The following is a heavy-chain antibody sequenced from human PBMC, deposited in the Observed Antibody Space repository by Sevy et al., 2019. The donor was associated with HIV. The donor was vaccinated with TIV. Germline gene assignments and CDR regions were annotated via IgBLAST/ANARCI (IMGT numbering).Heavy chain of an antibody. J-gene: IGHJ6*02. Sequence: GGSLRLSCAASGFTFSSYWMSWVRQAPGKGLEWVANIKQDGSEKYYVYSVKGRFTISRDNAKNSLYLQMNSLRAEDTTVYYCATSRVGYCSSTSCYTLNYYYYGMDVWGQGTTVTVSS. D-gene: IGHD2-2*02. CDR1: GFTFSSYW. CDR3: ATSRVGYCSSTSCYTLNYYYYGMDV. V-gene: IGHV3-7*01. CDR2: IKQDGSEK.